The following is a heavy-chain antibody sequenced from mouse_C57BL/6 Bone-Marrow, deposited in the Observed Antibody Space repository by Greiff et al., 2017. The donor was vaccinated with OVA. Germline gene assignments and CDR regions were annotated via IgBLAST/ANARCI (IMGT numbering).Heavy chain of an antibody. CDR1: GFTFSSYG. Sequence: DVQLVESGGDLVKPGGSLKLSCAASGFTFSSYGMSWVRQTPDKRLEWVATISSGGSYTYYPDSVKGRFTISRDNAKNTLYLQMSSLKSEDTAMYYCARHETGTNYYAMDYWGQGTSVTVSS. J-gene: IGHJ4*01. CDR3: ARHETGTNYYAMDY. V-gene: IGHV5-6*01. D-gene: IGHD4-1*01. CDR2: ISSGGSYT.